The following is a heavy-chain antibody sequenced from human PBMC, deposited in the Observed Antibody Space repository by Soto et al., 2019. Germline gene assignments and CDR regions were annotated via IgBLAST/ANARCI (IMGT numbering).Heavy chain of an antibody. CDR2: ISTLNGNT. CDR3: ARRVQVWLPDYYGMDG. J-gene: IGHJ6*02. D-gene: IGHD5-18*01. Sequence: QAQLVQSGAEVKKPGASVNVSCKASGYDYVTYAITWVRQRPGQGLEWMGWISTLNGNTNYAQNFQGRVTMTTDTARRIVHLELRSLRSDDTAFYYCARRVQVWLPDYYGMDGWGQGTTVTVSS. CDR1: GYDYVTYA. V-gene: IGHV1-18*01.